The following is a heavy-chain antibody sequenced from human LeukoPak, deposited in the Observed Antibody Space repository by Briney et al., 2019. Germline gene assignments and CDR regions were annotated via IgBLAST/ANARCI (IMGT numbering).Heavy chain of an antibody. CDR2: IYGGGST. CDR3: ARGKAARGYDYYYYYYMDV. D-gene: IGHD5-12*01. V-gene: IGHV3-66*01. J-gene: IGHJ6*03. CDR1: GFTVSSNY. Sequence: GGSLRLSCAASGFTVSSNYMSWVRQAPGKGLEWVSVIYGGGSTYYADSVKGRFTISRDNSKSTLYLQMNSLRAEDTAVYYCARGKAARGYDYYYYYYMDVWGKGTTVTISS.